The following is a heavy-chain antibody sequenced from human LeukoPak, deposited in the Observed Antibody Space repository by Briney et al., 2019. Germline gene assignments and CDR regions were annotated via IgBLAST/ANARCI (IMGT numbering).Heavy chain of an antibody. V-gene: IGHV3-23*01. CDR1: GFTFSSYA. Sequence: PGGSLRLSCAASGFTFSSYAMSWVRQAPGKGLEWVSAISGSGDSTYYADSVKGRFTISRDNSKNTLYLQMNSLRAEDTAVYYCAKDRKYYYDSSGYFDYWGQGTLVTVSS. CDR3: AKDRKYYYDSSGYFDY. D-gene: IGHD3-22*01. CDR2: ISGSGDST. J-gene: IGHJ4*02.